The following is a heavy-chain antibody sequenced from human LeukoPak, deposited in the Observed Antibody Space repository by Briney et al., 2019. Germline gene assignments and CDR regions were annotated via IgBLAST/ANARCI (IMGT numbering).Heavy chain of an antibody. CDR1: GITLSNYG. D-gene: IGHD3-22*01. J-gene: IGHJ4*02. CDR3: AKRGVVIRVILVGFHKEAYYFDS. CDR2: ISDSGGST. V-gene: IGHV3-23*01. Sequence: PGGSLRLSCAVSGITLSNYGMSWVRQAPGKGLEWVAGISDSGGSTNYADSVKGRFTISRDNPKNTLYLQMHSLRADDTAVYFCAKRGVVIRVILVGFHKEAYYFDSWGQGAMVTVSS.